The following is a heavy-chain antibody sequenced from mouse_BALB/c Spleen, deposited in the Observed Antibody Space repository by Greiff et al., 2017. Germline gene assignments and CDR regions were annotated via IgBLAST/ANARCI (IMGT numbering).Heavy chain of an antibody. Sequence: EVQLVESGGGLVKPGGSLKLSCAASGFTFSSYAMSWVRQSPEKRLEWVAEISSGGSYTYYPDTVTGRFTISRDNAKNTLYLEMSSLRSEDTAMYYCARRGFTTVVIDYWGQGTTLTVSS. D-gene: IGHD1-1*01. J-gene: IGHJ2*01. CDR2: ISSGGSYT. CDR1: GFTFSSYA. CDR3: ARRGFTTVVIDY. V-gene: IGHV5-9-4*01.